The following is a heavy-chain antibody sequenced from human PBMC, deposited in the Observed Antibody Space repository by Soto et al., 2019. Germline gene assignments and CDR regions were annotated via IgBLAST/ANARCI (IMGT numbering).Heavy chain of an antibody. CDR3: ARGILTMVRGGRRRFDP. Sequence: SETLSLTCTVSGGSISSYYWSWIRQPPGKGLEWIGDIYYSGSTNYNPSLKSRVTISVDTSKNQFSLKLSSVTAADTAVYYCARGILTMVRGGRRRFDPWGQGTLVTVSS. D-gene: IGHD3-10*01. J-gene: IGHJ5*02. CDR1: GGSISSYY. V-gene: IGHV4-59*12. CDR2: IYYSGST.